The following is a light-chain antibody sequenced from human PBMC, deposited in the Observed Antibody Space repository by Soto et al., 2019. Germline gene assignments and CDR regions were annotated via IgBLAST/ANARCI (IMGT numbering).Light chain of an antibody. J-gene: IGKJ2*01. CDR3: QQYNNWPPYT. CDR1: QSVSSN. CDR2: GAS. V-gene: IGKV3-15*01. Sequence: VMTQSPATLSVSPGERATLFCRASQSVSSNLAWYQQKPGQAPRLLMYGASTRATGIPARFTGSGSGTEFTLTISSLQFEDFAVYYCQQYNNWPPYTFGPGTKLQIK.